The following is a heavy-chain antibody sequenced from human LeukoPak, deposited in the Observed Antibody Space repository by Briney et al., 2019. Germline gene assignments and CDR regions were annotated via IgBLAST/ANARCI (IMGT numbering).Heavy chain of an antibody. J-gene: IGHJ4*02. CDR2: ITGSGGST. D-gene: IGHD3-10*01. Sequence: GGSLRLSCAASGFTFSSYGMSWVRQAPGKGLEWVSAITGSGGSTYYADSVKGRFTISRDNSKNTLYLQMNSLRAEDTAVYYSAKLLMAMVRGVDIDCWGQGTLVTVSS. CDR1: GFTFSSYG. V-gene: IGHV3-23*01. CDR3: AKLLMAMVRGVDIDC.